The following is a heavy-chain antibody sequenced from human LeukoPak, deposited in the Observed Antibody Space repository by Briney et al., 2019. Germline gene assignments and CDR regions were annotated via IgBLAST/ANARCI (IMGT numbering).Heavy chain of an antibody. J-gene: IGHJ4*02. CDR1: VVTFSGYY. Sequence: GGSLRLSSAASVVTFSGYYMCWVRQAPGGGLERVSCICSSSTYTNYAESVKGRFTISRENAKNSLYLQVDGLRAEDTAVYYCARDRGAVAATWFDYWAQGTLDTVFS. V-gene: IGHV3-11*05. CDR3: ARDRGAVAATWFDY. D-gene: IGHD6-19*01. CDR2: ICSSSTYT.